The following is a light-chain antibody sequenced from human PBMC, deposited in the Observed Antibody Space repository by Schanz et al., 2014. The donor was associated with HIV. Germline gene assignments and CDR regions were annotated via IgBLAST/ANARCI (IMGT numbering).Light chain of an antibody. Sequence: QSALTQPASVSGSPGQSITISCTGTSSDVGGYTYVSWYQQHPGKAPKLVISDFANRPSGISPRFSASKSDNTASLTISGLQAEDEGDYYCCSCTNTNTWVFGGGTKLTVL. CDR1: SSDVGGYTY. CDR3: CSCTNTNTWV. J-gene: IGLJ3*02. V-gene: IGLV2-14*03. CDR2: DFA.